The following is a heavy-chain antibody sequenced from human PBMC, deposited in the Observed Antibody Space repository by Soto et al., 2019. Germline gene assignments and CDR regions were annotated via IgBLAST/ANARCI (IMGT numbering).Heavy chain of an antibody. CDR2: INHSGST. Sequence: SWXRXPXXXGLEWIGEINHSGSTNYNPSLKSRVTISVDTSKNQFSLKLSSVTAADTAVYYCARAKSVLLWFGEQSNFDYWGQGTLVTVSS. D-gene: IGHD3-10*01. J-gene: IGHJ4*02. CDR3: ARAKSVLLWFGEQSNFDY. V-gene: IGHV4-34*01.